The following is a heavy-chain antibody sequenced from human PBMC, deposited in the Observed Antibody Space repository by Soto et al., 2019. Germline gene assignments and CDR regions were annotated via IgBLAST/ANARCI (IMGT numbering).Heavy chain of an antibody. D-gene: IGHD3-3*01. CDR1: GFSLTTSGVG. CDR2: IYWDDDK. CDR3: AHRVLRTVFGLVTTTVIYFDF. V-gene: IGHV2-5*02. Sequence: QITLKESGPTVVTPTETLTLTCTFSGFSLTTSGVGVGWVRQSPGKAPEWLALIYWDDDKRYSTSLKSRLTITKDTSKNQVVLTMANVDPADTATYYCAHRVLRTVFGLVTTTVIYFDFWGQGTPVVVSS. J-gene: IGHJ4*02.